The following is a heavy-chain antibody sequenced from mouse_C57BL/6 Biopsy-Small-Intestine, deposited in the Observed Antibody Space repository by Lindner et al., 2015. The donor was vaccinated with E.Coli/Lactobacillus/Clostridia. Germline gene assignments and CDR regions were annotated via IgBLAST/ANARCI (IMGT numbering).Heavy chain of an antibody. Sequence: VQLQESGPELVKPGASVKISCKASGYSFTDYNMNWVKQSNGKSLEWIGVINPNYGTTSYNQKFKGKATLTVDKSSSTAYMQLSSLTSEDSAVYYCARRSISSYYFDYWGQGTTLTVSS. D-gene: IGHD1-1*01. CDR3: ARRSISSYYFDY. V-gene: IGHV1-39*01. CDR1: GYSFTDYN. CDR2: INPNYGTT. J-gene: IGHJ2*01.